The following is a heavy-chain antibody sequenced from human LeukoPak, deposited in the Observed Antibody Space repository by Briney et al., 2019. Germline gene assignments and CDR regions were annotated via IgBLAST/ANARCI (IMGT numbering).Heavy chain of an antibody. D-gene: IGHD3-10*01. CDR3: AGFHVSGNSYNGLHY. J-gene: IGHJ4*02. Sequence: GESLKSSCKASGHSFTSYWIGWVRQMPGKGLDWMGIIYPGDSDTRYSPSFQGQVTISADKSITTAYLHWSSLKASDTAMYYCAGFHVSGNSYNGLHYWGQGTLVTVSS. CDR1: GHSFTSYW. CDR2: IYPGDSDT. V-gene: IGHV5-51*01.